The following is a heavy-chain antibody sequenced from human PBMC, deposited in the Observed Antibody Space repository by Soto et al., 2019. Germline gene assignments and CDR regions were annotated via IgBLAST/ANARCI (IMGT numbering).Heavy chain of an antibody. Sequence: GASVKVSCKASGYTFTSYGISWVRQAPGQGLEWMGWISAYNGNTNYAQKLQGRVTMTTDTSTSTAYMELRSLRSEDTAVYYCARVGGYYYGSGSSVDYWGQGTLVTVSS. D-gene: IGHD3-10*01. CDR3: ARVGGYYYGSGSSVDY. V-gene: IGHV1-18*01. CDR2: ISAYNGNT. CDR1: GYTFTSYG. J-gene: IGHJ4*02.